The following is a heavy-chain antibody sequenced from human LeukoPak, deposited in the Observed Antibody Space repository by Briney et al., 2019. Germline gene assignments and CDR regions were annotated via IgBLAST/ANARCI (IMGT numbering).Heavy chain of an antibody. J-gene: IGHJ3*02. CDR1: GDSISSASNF. V-gene: IGHV4-61*02. Sequence: SQTLSLTCTVSGDSISSASNFWNWIRQPAGRGLEWIGRLSSSGSTNYNPSLKSRVTISVDTSKNQFSLKLDSVTAADTAVYYCARDRPPSSSEPGIDIWGQGTMVTVSS. D-gene: IGHD6-6*01. CDR2: LSSSGST. CDR3: ARDRPPSSSEPGIDI.